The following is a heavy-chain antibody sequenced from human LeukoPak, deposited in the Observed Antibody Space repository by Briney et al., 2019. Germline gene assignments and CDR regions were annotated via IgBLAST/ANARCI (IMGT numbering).Heavy chain of an antibody. V-gene: IGHV4-59*01. CDR2: IYYSGST. D-gene: IGHD6-13*01. J-gene: IGHJ4*02. CDR1: GGSISSYY. Sequence: PSETLSLTCTVSGGSISSYYCSWIRQPPGKGLEWIGYIYYSGSTNYNPSLKSRVTISVDTSKNQFSLKLSSVTAADTAVYYCARAPIAAGGTENFDYWGQGTLVTVSS. CDR3: ARAPIAAGGTENFDY.